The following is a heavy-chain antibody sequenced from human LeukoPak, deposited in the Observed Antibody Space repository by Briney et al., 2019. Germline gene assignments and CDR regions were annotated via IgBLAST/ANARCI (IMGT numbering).Heavy chain of an antibody. J-gene: IGHJ4*02. Sequence: PSETLSLTCAVYGGSSSGYYWSWIRQPPGKGLEWIGEINHSGSTNYNPSLKSRVTTSVDTSKNQFSLKLSSVTAADTAVYYCARGQRDDSSGYYYYLAYWGQGTLVTVSS. CDR2: INHSGST. V-gene: IGHV4-34*01. D-gene: IGHD3-22*01. CDR3: ARGQRDDSSGYYYYLAY. CDR1: GGSSSGYY.